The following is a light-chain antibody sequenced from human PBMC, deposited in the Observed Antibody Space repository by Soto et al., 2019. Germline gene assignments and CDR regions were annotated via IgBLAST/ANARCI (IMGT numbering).Light chain of an antibody. CDR2: EVS. J-gene: IGLJ1*01. Sequence: LTQPASVSGSPGQSITISCTGTSSDVGGYNYVSWYQQHPGKAPKLMIYEVSNRPSGVSDRFSGSKSGNTASLTISGLQAEDEADYYCSSYTSATTYVFGTGTKVTVL. CDR3: SSYTSATTYV. CDR1: SSDVGGYNY. V-gene: IGLV2-14*01.